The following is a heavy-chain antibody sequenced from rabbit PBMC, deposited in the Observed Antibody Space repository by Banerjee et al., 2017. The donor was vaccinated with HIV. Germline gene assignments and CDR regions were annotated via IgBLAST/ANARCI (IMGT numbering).Heavy chain of an antibody. J-gene: IGHJ4*01. V-gene: IGHV1S43*01. CDR2: INTSSGNT. Sequence: KGLEWIACINTSSGNTVYASWAKGRFTVSRSTSLNTVDLKMASLTAANTATNFCARDDTRISGNYSDLWGPGTLVTVS. CDR3: ARDDTRISGNYSDL. D-gene: IGHD1-1*01.